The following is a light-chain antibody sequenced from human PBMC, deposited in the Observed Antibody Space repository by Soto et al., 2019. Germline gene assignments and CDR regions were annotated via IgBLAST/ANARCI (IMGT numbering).Light chain of an antibody. J-gene: IGKJ4*01. V-gene: IGKV3-20*01. CDR2: GAT. Sequence: EIGLTQSPGTLSLSPGERATLSCRASQTVSSSYLAWYQQTLGQAPRLLIYGATSSATGIPDRFSGSGSGTDFTLTIRSLQSEDFAVYYCQKYNNWPLTLGGGTTVDIK. CDR1: QTVSSSY. CDR3: QKYNNWPLT.